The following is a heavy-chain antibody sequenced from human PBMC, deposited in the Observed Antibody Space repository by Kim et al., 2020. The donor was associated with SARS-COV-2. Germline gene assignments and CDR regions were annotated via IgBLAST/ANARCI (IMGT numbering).Heavy chain of an antibody. CDR2: ISSSSSYI. D-gene: IGHD3-10*01. CDR3: ARAPNYGSGRETL. CDR1: GFTFSSYS. Sequence: GGSLRLSCAASGFTFSSYSMNWVRQAPGKGLEWVSSISSSSSYIYYADSVKGRFTISRDNAKNSLYLQMNSLRAEDTAVYYCARAPNYGSGRETLWGRGTLVTVSS. V-gene: IGHV3-21*01. J-gene: IGHJ2*01.